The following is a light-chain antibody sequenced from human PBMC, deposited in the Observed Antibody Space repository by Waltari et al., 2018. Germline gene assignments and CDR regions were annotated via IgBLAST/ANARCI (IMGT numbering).Light chain of an antibody. CDR1: SSDVGGYNY. V-gene: IGLV2-11*01. CDR2: DVS. CDR3: CSYAGSYTWV. J-gene: IGLJ3*02. Sequence: QSALTLPRSVSGSPGQSVTISCTGTSSDVGGYNYVSWYQQHPGKAPKLMIYDVSKRPSGVPDRFSGSKPGNTASLTISGLQAEDEADYYCCSYAGSYTWVFGGGTKLTVL.